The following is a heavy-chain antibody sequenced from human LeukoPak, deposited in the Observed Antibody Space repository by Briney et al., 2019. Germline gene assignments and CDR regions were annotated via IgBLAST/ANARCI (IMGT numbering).Heavy chain of an antibody. D-gene: IGHD3-22*01. CDR1: GYTFTDYY. CDR2: INLNSRGT. J-gene: IGHJ4*02. V-gene: IGHV1-2*02. Sequence: ASVKVSCKASGYTFTDYYMHWVRQAPGQGLEWMGWINLNSRGTNYAQKFQGRVTMTRDTSISTAYMELNRLRSDDTAVYYCARVRHHSSGYTDYWGQGTLVTVSS. CDR3: ARVRHHSSGYTDY.